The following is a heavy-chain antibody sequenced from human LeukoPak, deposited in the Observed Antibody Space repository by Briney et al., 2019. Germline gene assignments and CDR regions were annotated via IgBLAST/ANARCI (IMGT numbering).Heavy chain of an antibody. CDR1: GGSISSGAYF. J-gene: IGHJ5*02. V-gene: IGHV4-31*03. CDR3: ARHRYYYDSSGYYYQP. D-gene: IGHD3-22*01. Sequence: SETLSLTCTVSGGSISSGAYFWTWIRQHPGKGLEWIGYIYYSGSTYYNPSLKSRVTISADTSKNQFSLRLSSVTAADTAVYYCARHRYYYDSSGYYYQPWGQGTLSPSPQ. CDR2: IYYSGST.